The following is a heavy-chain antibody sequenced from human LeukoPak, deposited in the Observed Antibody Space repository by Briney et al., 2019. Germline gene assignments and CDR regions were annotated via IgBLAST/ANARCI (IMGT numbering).Heavy chain of an antibody. CDR1: GFTFSSYS. D-gene: IGHD2-2*01. V-gene: IGHV3-21*01. J-gene: IGHJ5*02. CDR3: ARVNRPAAMDAGFDP. Sequence: GGSLRLSCAASGFTFSSYSMDWVRQAPGKGLEWVSSISSSSSYIYYADSVKGRFTISRDNAKNSLYLQMNSLRAEDTAVYYCARVNRPAAMDAGFDPWGQGTLVTVSS. CDR2: ISSSSSYI.